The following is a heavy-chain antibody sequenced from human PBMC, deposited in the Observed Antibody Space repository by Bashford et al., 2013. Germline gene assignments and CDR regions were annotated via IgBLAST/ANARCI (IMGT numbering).Heavy chain of an antibody. CDR1: GFTFSSYA. V-gene: IGHV1-18*01. CDR3: ARVGYSNYADY. CDR2: SAYNGNT. J-gene: IGHJ4*02. D-gene: IGHD4-11*01. Sequence: SCAASGFTFSSYAMSVGPPGSREGAGVGLSAYNGNTNYAQKLQGRVTMTTDTSTSTAYMELRSLRSDDTAVYYCARVGYSNYADYWGQGTLVTVSS.